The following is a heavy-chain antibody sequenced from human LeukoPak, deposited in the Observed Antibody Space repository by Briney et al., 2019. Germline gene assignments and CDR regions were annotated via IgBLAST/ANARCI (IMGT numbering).Heavy chain of an antibody. CDR2: IKPNIGGT. CDR3: AREWWWERPEYYFDY. J-gene: IGHJ4*02. V-gene: IGHV1-2*02. Sequence: ASVKVSCKASGYTFTGHSMYWVRQAPGQGLEWMGWIKPNIGGTNYAQKFQGRVTMTRDTSISTVYMELSRLRSDDTAVYYCAREWWWERPEYYFDYWGQGTLVTVSS. D-gene: IGHD2-21*01. CDR1: GYTFTGHS.